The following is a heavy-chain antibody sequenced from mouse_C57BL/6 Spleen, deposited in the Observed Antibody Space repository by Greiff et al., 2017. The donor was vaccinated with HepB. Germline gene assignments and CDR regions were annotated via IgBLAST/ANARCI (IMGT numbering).Heavy chain of an antibody. Sequence: QVQLQQPGAELVKPGASVKLSCKASGYTFTSYWMQWVKQRPGQGLEWIGEIDPSDSYTNYNQKFKGKATLTVDISSSTAYMQLSSLTSEDSAVYYCARGGVQPMDYWGQGTSVTVSS. CDR2: IDPSDSYT. V-gene: IGHV1-50*01. CDR1: GYTFTSYW. CDR3: ARGGVQPMDY. J-gene: IGHJ4*01.